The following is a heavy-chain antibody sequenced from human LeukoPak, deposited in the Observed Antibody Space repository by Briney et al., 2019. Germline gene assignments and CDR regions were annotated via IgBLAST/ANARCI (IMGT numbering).Heavy chain of an antibody. Sequence: GGSLRLSCVASGFTVSTYWMHWVRQAPGKGLEWVSRLDRDGTTTSYADSVYGRFTISRDNAKSTLYLQMRSLRAEDTAVYYCVRDGRRYFDLTGYSLQGWFGPWGQGTLVTVSS. CDR2: LDRDGTTT. CDR1: GFTVSTYW. J-gene: IGHJ5*02. CDR3: VRDGRRYFDLTGYSLQGWFGP. D-gene: IGHD3-9*01. V-gene: IGHV3-74*01.